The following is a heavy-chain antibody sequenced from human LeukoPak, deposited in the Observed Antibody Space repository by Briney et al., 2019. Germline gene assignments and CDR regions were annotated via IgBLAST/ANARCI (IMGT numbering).Heavy chain of an antibody. D-gene: IGHD2-15*01. J-gene: IGHJ6*02. CDR1: GGSISSYY. CDR3: ARDKAVMVAATRDYYYYGMDV. Sequence: SETLSLTCTVSGGSISSYYWSWIRQPPGKGLEWIGYIYYSGSTNYNPSLKSRVTISVDTSKNQFSLKLSSVTAADTAVYYCARDKAVMVAATRDYYYYGMDVWGQGTTVTVSS. V-gene: IGHV4-59*01. CDR2: IYYSGST.